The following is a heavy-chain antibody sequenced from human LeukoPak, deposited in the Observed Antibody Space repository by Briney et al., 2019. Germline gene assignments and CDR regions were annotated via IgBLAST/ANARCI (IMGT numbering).Heavy chain of an antibody. Sequence: PTGGSLRLSCAASGFPFSTYAMSWVRQAPGKGLEWVSSIRGSDGSTYYADSVKGRFAISRDNSKNTLYLQMNSLRAEDTAVYYCAEDVYGDYGGLDYWGQGTLVTVSS. D-gene: IGHD4-17*01. CDR3: AEDVYGDYGGLDY. CDR1: GFPFSTYA. V-gene: IGHV3-23*01. CDR2: IRGSDGST. J-gene: IGHJ4*02.